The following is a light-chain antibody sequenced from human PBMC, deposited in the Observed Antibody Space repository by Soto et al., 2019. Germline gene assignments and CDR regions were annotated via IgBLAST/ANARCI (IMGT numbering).Light chain of an antibody. CDR3: QQYGSTPLT. Sequence: ESVLTQSLGTLALSPGERATLSCRASQSVGSNKLAWYQQKRGQAPRFLMYDASTRATGIPDRFSGSGSGTDFTLTISRLEPEDFAVYYCQQYGSTPLTFGGGTKVDIK. V-gene: IGKV3-20*01. CDR2: DAS. J-gene: IGKJ4*01. CDR1: QSVGSNK.